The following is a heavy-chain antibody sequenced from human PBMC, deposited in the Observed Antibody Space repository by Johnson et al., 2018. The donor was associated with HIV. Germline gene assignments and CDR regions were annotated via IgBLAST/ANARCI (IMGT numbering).Heavy chain of an antibody. CDR3: AIGRGEFPRHAFDI. CDR2: ISSSGGTT. V-gene: IGHV3-11*04. D-gene: IGHD3-10*01. Sequence: CAASGFTFSDYYMSWIRQAPGKGLEWVSYISSSGGTTYYADSVKGRFTISKDNSRNTLFLHMNSLRADDTAVYYCAIGRGEFPRHAFDIWGQGTMVTVSS. J-gene: IGHJ3*02. CDR1: GFTFSDYY.